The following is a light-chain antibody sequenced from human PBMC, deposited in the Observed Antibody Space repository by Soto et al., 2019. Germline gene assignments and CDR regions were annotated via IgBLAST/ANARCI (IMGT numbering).Light chain of an antibody. Sequence: EIVMTQSPATLSVSPGERATLSCRASQSVSSNLAWYQQKPGQAPRLLIYGASTRATGIPDRFSGSGSGTEFTLTIRSLQSEDFAVYYCQHYNNWPFTFGGGTKVEIK. CDR1: QSVSSN. V-gene: IGKV3-15*01. CDR2: GAS. J-gene: IGKJ4*01. CDR3: QHYNNWPFT.